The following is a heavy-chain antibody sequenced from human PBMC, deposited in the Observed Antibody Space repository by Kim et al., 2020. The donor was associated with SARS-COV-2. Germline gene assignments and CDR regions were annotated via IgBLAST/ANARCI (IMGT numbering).Heavy chain of an antibody. CDR3: ARGSIGGLGAQTTSGQLWFDY. CDR1: GGSISSYY. J-gene: IGHJ4*02. CDR2: IYYSGST. D-gene: IGHD5-18*01. Sequence: SETLSLTCTVSGGSISSYYWSWIRQPPGKGLEWIGYIYYSGSTNYNPSLKSRVTISVDTSKNKFSLKLSSVTAADTAVYYCARGSIGGLGAQTTSGQLWFDYWGQGTLVTVSS. V-gene: IGHV4-59*13.